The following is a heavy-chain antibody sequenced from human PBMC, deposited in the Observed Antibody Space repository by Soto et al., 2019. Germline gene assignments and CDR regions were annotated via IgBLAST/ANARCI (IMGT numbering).Heavy chain of an antibody. D-gene: IGHD5-12*01. Sequence: GGSLRLSCAASGFTLSSYSMNWVRQAPGKGLEWVSYISSSSSTIYYADSVKGRFTISRDNAKNSLYLQMSSLRAEDTAVYYCARDSGTIKYYFDYWGQGTLVTVSS. V-gene: IGHV3-48*01. J-gene: IGHJ4*02. CDR1: GFTLSSYS. CDR3: ARDSGTIKYYFDY. CDR2: ISSSSSTI.